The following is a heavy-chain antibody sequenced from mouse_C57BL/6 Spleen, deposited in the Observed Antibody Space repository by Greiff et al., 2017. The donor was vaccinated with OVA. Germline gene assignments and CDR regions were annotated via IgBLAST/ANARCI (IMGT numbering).Heavy chain of an antibody. J-gene: IGHJ2*01. CDR2: INPNNGGT. CDR1: GYTFTDYY. D-gene: IGHD2-4*01. CDR3: ARFWDYDTGGY. V-gene: IGHV1-26*01. Sequence: EVQLQQSGPELVKPGASVKISCKASGYTFTDYYMNWVKQSHGKSLEWIGDINPNNGGTSYNQKFKGKATLTVDKSSSTAYMELRSLTSEDSAVYYCARFWDYDTGGYWGQGTTLTVSS.